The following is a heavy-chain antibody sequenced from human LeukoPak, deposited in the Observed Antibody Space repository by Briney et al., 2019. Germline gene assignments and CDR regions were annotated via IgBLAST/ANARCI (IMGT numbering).Heavy chain of an antibody. J-gene: IGHJ5*02. CDR3: ARDPVYYDSSGSQSIHWFDP. V-gene: IGHV4-39*02. CDR2: TYRSGST. CDR1: GGSISSSSYY. Sequence: SETLSLTCTVSGGSISSSSYYWGWIRQPPGAGLQWIGSTYRSGSTYYNPSLKSRVTISVDTSKNHFSLKLSSVTAADTAVYYCARDPVYYDSSGSQSIHWFDPWGQGTLVTVSS. D-gene: IGHD3-22*01.